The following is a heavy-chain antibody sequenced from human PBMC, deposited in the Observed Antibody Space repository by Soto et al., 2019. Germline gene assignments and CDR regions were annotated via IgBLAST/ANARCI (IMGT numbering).Heavy chain of an antibody. Sequence: QVQLVESGGGVVQPGRSLRLSCAASGFTFSSYGMHWVRQAPGKGLEWVAVISYDGSNKYYADSVKGRFTISRDNSKNTLYLQMNSLRAEDTAVYYCAKDQSLAYGDFDYWGQGTLVTVSS. J-gene: IGHJ4*02. CDR2: ISYDGSNK. D-gene: IGHD4-17*01. V-gene: IGHV3-30*18. CDR1: GFTFSSYG. CDR3: AKDQSLAYGDFDY.